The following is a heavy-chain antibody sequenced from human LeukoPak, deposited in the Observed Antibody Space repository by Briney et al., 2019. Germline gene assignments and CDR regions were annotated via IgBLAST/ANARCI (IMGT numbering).Heavy chain of an antibody. Sequence: PSETLSLTCAVSGGSISSGGYSWSWIRQPPGKGLEWMGYIYHSGSTYYSPSLKSRVTISVDRSKNQFSLKLSSVTAADTAVYYCARGPYYYYYGMDVWGQGTTVTVSS. V-gene: IGHV4-30-2*01. CDR2: IYHSGST. CDR3: ARGPYYYYYGMDV. CDR1: GGSISSGGYS. J-gene: IGHJ6*02.